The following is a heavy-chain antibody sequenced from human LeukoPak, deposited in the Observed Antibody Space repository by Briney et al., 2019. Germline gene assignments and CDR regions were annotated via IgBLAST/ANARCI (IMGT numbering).Heavy chain of an antibody. Sequence: SETLSLTCAVYVGSFSGYYWSWIRQPPGKGLGWIGYIYYSASTHYNPSLKSRIIISVDTSKNQFSLKLSSVTAADTAVYYCARESASPGKDWFDPWGQGTLVTVSS. CDR1: VGSFSGYY. CDR2: IYYSAST. J-gene: IGHJ5*02. D-gene: IGHD6-13*01. CDR3: ARESASPGKDWFDP. V-gene: IGHV4-34*09.